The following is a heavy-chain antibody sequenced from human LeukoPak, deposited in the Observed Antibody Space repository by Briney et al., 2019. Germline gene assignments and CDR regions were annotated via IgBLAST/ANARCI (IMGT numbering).Heavy chain of an antibody. D-gene: IGHD4-17*01. Sequence: GESLKISCKGSGYSFTSYWIGWVRQMPGKGLEWMGIIYPGDSDTRYSPPFQGQVTILVDKSISTAYLQWSNLKASDTAMYYCARRWDYGDYWFDPWGQGTLVTVSS. J-gene: IGHJ5*02. CDR2: IYPGDSDT. V-gene: IGHV5-51*01. CDR1: GYSFTSYW. CDR3: ARRWDYGDYWFDP.